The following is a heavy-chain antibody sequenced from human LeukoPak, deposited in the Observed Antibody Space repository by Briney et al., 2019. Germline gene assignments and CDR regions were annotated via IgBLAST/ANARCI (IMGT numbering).Heavy chain of an antibody. Sequence: GGSLRLSCAASGFTFSNTWMNWVRQAPGKGLEWVGRIQSKTDGGTTEYAAPVKGRFTISRDDSKTALYLQMNSLKTEDTAVYYCATLTVRGVINIWGQGTLVTVSP. CDR1: GFTFSNTW. J-gene: IGHJ4*02. CDR2: IQSKTDGGTT. V-gene: IGHV3-15*01. CDR3: ATLTVRGVINI. D-gene: IGHD3-10*01.